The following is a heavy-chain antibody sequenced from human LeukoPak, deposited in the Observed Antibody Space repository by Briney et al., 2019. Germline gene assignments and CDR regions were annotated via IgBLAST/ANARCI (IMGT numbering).Heavy chain of an antibody. V-gene: IGHV3-23*01. CDR1: GFTFSSYA. CDR2: ISGSGGST. Sequence: GGSLRLSCAASGFTFSSYAMSWVRQAPGKGLEWVSAISGSGGSTYYADSVKGRFTISRDNSKNTLYLQMNSLRAEDTAVYYCARDPDDYGGPFDYWGQGTLVTVSS. CDR3: ARDPDDYGGPFDY. D-gene: IGHD4-23*01. J-gene: IGHJ4*02.